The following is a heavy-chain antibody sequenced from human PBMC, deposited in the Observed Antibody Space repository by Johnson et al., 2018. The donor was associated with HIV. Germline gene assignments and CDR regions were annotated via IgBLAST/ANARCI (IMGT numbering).Heavy chain of an antibody. J-gene: IGHJ3*02. Sequence: VQLVESGGGLAQPGGSLRLSCAASGFAFSNYAMTWVRQAPGKGLEWVSSITGSGGNTYDADSVKGRFTISRDNAKNSLYLQMNSLRAEDTAVYYCARIPGSGWEHDAFDIWGQGTMVTVSS. CDR1: GFAFSNYA. CDR2: ITGSGGNT. D-gene: IGHD6-19*01. CDR3: ARIPGSGWEHDAFDI. V-gene: IGHV3-23*04.